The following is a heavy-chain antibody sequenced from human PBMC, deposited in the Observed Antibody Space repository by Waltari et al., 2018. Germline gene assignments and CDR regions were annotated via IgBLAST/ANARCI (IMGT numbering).Heavy chain of an antibody. CDR3: ARGLSRTYYYDSSGYYPVGY. J-gene: IGHJ4*02. CDR2: INAGNGNT. CDR1: GYTFTSYA. V-gene: IGHV1-3*01. D-gene: IGHD3-22*01. Sequence: QVQLVQSGAEVKKPGASVKVSCKASGYTFTSYAMHWVRQAPGQRLEWMGWINAGNGNTKYSQKFQGRVTITRDTSASTAYMELSSLRSEDTAVYYCARGLSRTYYYDSSGYYPVGYWGQGTLVTVSS.